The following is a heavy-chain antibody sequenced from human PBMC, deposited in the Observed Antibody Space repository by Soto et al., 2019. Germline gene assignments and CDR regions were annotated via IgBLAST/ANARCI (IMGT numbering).Heavy chain of an antibody. Sequence: SVKVSCKASGGTFDSYVISWLRQAPGQGLEWMGGIMPIFGTPNYAQKFRGRVTISADESTSTAYLELSSLTSDDTAVYYCAGVHSSGIFYFVDPWGQGTLVTVSS. V-gene: IGHV1-69*13. J-gene: IGHJ5*02. D-gene: IGHD3-10*01. CDR1: GGTFDSYV. CDR3: AGVHSSGIFYFVDP. CDR2: IMPIFGTP.